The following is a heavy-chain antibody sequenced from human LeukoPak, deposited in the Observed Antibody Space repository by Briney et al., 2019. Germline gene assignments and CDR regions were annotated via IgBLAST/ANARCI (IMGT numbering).Heavy chain of an antibody. D-gene: IGHD2-15*01. V-gene: IGHV3-23*01. CDR2: IVDGGDST. J-gene: IGHJ6*02. Sequence: QTGGSLRLSCAASGFNFRNYAMSWVRQAPGKGLEWVSGIVDGGDSTHYGDSVKGRFTISRDNSKNTLYLQMNSLRAEDTAVYYCAKDDSPPKVARLNYYYYGMDVWGQGTTVTVSS. CDR3: AKDDSPPKVARLNYYYYGMDV. CDR1: GFNFRNYA.